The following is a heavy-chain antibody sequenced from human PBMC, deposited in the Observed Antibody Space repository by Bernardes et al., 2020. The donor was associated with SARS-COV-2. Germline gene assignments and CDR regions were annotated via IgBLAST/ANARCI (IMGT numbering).Heavy chain of an antibody. CDR2: IWHDGSRE. D-gene: IGHD4-17*01. CDR1: GFTFRDYT. CDR3: ATEDGEWLES. V-gene: IGHV3-33*01. J-gene: IGHJ5*01. Sequence: GGSLRLSCAAPGFTFRDYTMHWVRQAPGKGLEWVAVIWHDGSREYYVDSVKGRFAISRDNSNNTLYLQMNNLRVEDTALYRCATEDGEWLESWGQGTLVTVSS.